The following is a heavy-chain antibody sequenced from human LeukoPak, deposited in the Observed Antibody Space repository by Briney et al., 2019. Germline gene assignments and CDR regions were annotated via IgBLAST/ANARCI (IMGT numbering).Heavy chain of an antibody. J-gene: IGHJ5*02. CDR1: GYTFTSYD. Sequence: TSVKVSYKASGYTFTSYDINWVRQATGQGLEWMGWMNPNSGNTGYAQKFQGRVTMTRNTSISTAYMELSSLRSEDTAVYYCARAPHGSSWPDATNNWFDPWGQGTLVAVSS. CDR3: ARAPHGSSWPDATNNWFDP. CDR2: MNPNSGNT. D-gene: IGHD6-13*01. V-gene: IGHV1-8*01.